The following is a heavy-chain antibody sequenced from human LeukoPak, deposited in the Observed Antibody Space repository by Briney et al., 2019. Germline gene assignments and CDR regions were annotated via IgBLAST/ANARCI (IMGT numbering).Heavy chain of an antibody. CDR1: GGSISRYN. J-gene: IGHJ3*02. Sequence: SETLSLTCADSGGSISRYNGSWIREPAGKGLEWIGRIYNSGSTKYNPSLKCRVTMSLDTSKNQLSLMLSSMTGAETAGYYCAGDRSYSSSWYGGLDAFDIWGQGTMVTVSS. CDR2: IYNSGST. D-gene: IGHD6-13*01. V-gene: IGHV4-4*07. CDR3: AGDRSYSSSWYGGLDAFDI.